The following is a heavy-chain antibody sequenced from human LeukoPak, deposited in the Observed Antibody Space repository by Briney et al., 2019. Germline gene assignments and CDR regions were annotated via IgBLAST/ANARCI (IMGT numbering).Heavy chain of an antibody. D-gene: IGHD3-16*02. J-gene: IGHJ4*02. V-gene: IGHV5-10-1*01. CDR1: GYSFTSYW. CDR3: ARERDPLRLGELSSPADY. CDR2: IDPSDSYT. Sequence: LGESLRISCKGSGYSFTSYWISWVRQMPGKGLEWMGRIDPSDSYTNYSPSFQGHVTISADKSISTAYLQWSSLKASDTAMYYCARERDPLRLGELSSPADYWGQGTLVTVSS.